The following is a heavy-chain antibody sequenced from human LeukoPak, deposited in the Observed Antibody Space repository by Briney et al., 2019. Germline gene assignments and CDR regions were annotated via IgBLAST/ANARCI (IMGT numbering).Heavy chain of an antibody. J-gene: IGHJ4*02. CDR1: GGSFSPYY. V-gene: IGHV4-34*01. CDR2: INHSGST. D-gene: IGHD4-11*01. CDR3: ARHRMTTGTISDFDY. Sequence: PSETLSLTCAVYGGSFSPYYWSRIRQPPGKGLEWIGEINHSGSTNYNPSLKSRVTISVDTSKNQFSLKLSSVTAADTAVYYCARHRMTTGTISDFDYWGQGTLVTVSS.